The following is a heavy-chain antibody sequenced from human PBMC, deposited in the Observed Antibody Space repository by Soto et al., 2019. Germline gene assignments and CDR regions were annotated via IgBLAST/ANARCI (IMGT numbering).Heavy chain of an antibody. Sequence: EVQLVESGGGLVQPGGSLKLSCAASGFTFSDSVMHWVRQAPGKGLEWVGRIRSKPNTYATAYAASVRRRFTISRDDSKKTAYLQMNSLKTEDTAVYYCTTVVGSAANNWFDPWGQGTLVTVSS. D-gene: IGHD2-2*01. CDR2: IRSKPNTYAT. V-gene: IGHV3-73*02. J-gene: IGHJ5*02. CDR1: GFTFSDSV. CDR3: TTVVGSAANNWFDP.